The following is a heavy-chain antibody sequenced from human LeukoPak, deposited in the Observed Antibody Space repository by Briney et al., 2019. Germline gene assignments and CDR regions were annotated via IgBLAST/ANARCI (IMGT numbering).Heavy chain of an antibody. CDR2: IKPDGRDK. Sequence: GGSLRLSCAASGFTFSSYEMNWVRQAPGKGLEWVATIKPDGRDKYYVDSVKGRFTMSRDNGKNSVYLQMNSLRAEDTAVYYCASWEASTNYWGQGTLVTVSS. J-gene: IGHJ4*02. CDR3: ASWEASTNY. CDR1: GFTFSSYE. V-gene: IGHV3-7*01. D-gene: IGHD1-26*01.